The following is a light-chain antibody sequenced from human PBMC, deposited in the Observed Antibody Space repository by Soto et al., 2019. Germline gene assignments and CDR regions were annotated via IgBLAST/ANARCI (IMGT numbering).Light chain of an antibody. CDR2: AAS. V-gene: IGKV1-9*01. CDR1: QGISSY. J-gene: IGKJ3*01. Sequence: DIQLTQSPSFLSASVGDRVTITCRASQGISSYLAWYQQKPGKAPKLLTYAASTLQSGLPSRFSGSGSGTEFTLTISSLQPEDFATYYCQQLNSYPRAVGPGTKVDSK. CDR3: QQLNSYPRA.